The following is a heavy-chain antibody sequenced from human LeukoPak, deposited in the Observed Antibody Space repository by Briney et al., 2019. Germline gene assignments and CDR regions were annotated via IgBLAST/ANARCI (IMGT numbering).Heavy chain of an antibody. CDR2: MNPNSGNT. D-gene: IGHD3-3*01. Sequence: ASVKVSCKASGYTFTSYDINWVRQATGQGLEWMGWMNPNSGNTDYAQKFQGRVTITRNTSISTAYMELSSLRSEDTAVYYCARGESITIFGVVITYYYFDYWGQGTLVTVSS. V-gene: IGHV1-8*03. CDR1: GYTFTSYD. CDR3: ARGESITIFGVVITYYYFDY. J-gene: IGHJ4*02.